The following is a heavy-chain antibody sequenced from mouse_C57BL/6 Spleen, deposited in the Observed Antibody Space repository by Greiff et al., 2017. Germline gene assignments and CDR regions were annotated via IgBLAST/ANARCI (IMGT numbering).Heavy chain of an antibody. CDR3: TRSLDYYGSSPFDY. J-gene: IGHJ2*01. CDR2: IYPGNSDP. V-gene: IGHV1-5*01. CDR1: GYTFTSYW. D-gene: IGHD1-1*01. Sequence: VQLQQSGTVLARPGASVKMSCKTSGYTFTSYWMHWVKQRPGQGLEWIGAIYPGNSDPSYNQKFKGKAKLTAVTSASTAYMELSSLTNEDSAVYYCTRSLDYYGSSPFDYGGQGTTLTVSS.